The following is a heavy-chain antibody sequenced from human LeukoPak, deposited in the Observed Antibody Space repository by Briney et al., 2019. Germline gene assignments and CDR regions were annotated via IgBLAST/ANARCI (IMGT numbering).Heavy chain of an antibody. D-gene: IGHD4-17*01. J-gene: IGHJ4*02. Sequence: SETLSLTCTVSGGSISSYYWTWIRQPPGKGLEWIGYIDHSGSTNYNLSLKSRVTISSDTSKNQFSLELSSVTAADTAVYYCARLKATVSIHAYFDYWGQGTLVTVSS. CDR3: ARLKATVSIHAYFDY. CDR1: GGSISSYY. V-gene: IGHV4-59*01. CDR2: IDHSGST.